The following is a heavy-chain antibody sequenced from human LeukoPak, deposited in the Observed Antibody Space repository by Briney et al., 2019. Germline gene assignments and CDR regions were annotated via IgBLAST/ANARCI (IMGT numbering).Heavy chain of an antibody. J-gene: IGHJ5*02. V-gene: IGHV4-39*01. Sequence: ASETLSLNCTVSGGSISSGTYYWAWFRRPPGKGLEWIGSFYYGGSYSGSTFYNPSLKRRVTVSVDTSKNQFSLKVTSVTAADTAVYYCARRVGTWSVNWFDPWGQGTLVTVSS. CDR1: GGSISSGTYY. CDR3: ARRVGTWSVNWFDP. CDR2: FYYGGSYSGST. D-gene: IGHD4-23*01.